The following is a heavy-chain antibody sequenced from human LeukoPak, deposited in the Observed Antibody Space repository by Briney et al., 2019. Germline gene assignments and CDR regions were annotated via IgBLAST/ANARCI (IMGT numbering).Heavy chain of an antibody. Sequence: GGSLRLSCAASGFTFSSYSMNWVRQAPGKGLEWVSSISSSSSYIYYADSVKGRFTISRDNAKNSLYLQMNSLRAEDTAVYYCARDSPGYCSGGSCYDLDYWGQGTLVTVSS. CDR3: ARDSPGYCSGGSCYDLDY. CDR2: ISSSSSYI. V-gene: IGHV3-21*01. J-gene: IGHJ4*02. D-gene: IGHD2-15*01. CDR1: GFTFSSYS.